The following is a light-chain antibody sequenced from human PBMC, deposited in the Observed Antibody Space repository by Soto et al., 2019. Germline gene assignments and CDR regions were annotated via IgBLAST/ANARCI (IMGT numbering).Light chain of an antibody. Sequence: QSALTQPASVSGSPGQSITISCTGTSSDIGSYNLVSWYQQHPGKAPKLMIYEGTKRPSGVSNRFSGSKSGDTASLTIFGLQSEDEADYYCCSYAGSSTSVLFGGGTKVTVL. J-gene: IGLJ2*01. V-gene: IGLV2-23*01. CDR2: EGT. CDR1: SSDIGSYNL. CDR3: CSYAGSSTSVL.